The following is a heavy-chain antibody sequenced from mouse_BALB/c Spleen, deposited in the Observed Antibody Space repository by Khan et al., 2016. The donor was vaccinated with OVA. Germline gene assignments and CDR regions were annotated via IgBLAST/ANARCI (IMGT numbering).Heavy chain of an antibody. CDR1: GFTFSNFG. J-gene: IGHJ1*01. Sequence: EVELVESGGGLVQPGGSRKLSCAASGFTFSNFGMHWVRQAPEKGLEWVAYISSGSATIYYADTVKGRFTISRANPKNTLFLQLTSPRPEDRAIYYCARSLITTWYFDVWGAGTTFTISS. CDR2: ISSGSATI. V-gene: IGHV5-17*02. D-gene: IGHD2-4*01. CDR3: ARSLITTWYFDV.